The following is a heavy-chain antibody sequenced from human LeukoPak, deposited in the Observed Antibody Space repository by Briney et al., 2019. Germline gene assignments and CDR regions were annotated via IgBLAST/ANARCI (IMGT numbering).Heavy chain of an antibody. CDR2: ISYDGSNK. V-gene: IGHV3-30*19. J-gene: IGHJ4*02. CDR1: GFTFSSYG. Sequence: GGSLRLSCAASGFTFSSYGMHWVRQAPGKGLEWVAVISYDGSNKYYADSVKGRFTISRDNSKNTLYLQMNSLRAEDTAVYYCARKLGTRSMIVVVITSFDYWGQGTLVTVSS. D-gene: IGHD3-22*01. CDR3: ARKLGTRSMIVVVITSFDY.